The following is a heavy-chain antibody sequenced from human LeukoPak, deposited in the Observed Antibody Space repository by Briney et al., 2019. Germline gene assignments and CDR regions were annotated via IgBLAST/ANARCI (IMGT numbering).Heavy chain of an antibody. Sequence: GGSLRLSCAASGFTFISYAMSWVRQAPGKGLEWVSGISGSGGITYCADSVKGRFTISRDNSQNTLYLQMNSLRAEDTALYYCAKSSGSGSPQRSFDYWGQGTLVTVSS. CDR2: ISGSGGIT. CDR1: GFTFISYA. D-gene: IGHD3-10*01. V-gene: IGHV3-23*01. CDR3: AKSSGSGSPQRSFDY. J-gene: IGHJ4*02.